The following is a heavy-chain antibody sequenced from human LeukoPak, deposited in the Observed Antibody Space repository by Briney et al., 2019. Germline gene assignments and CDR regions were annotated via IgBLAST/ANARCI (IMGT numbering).Heavy chain of an antibody. V-gene: IGHV4-4*02. CDR3: ARYYYGSGSYYDY. CDR1: GGSVSSSNW. D-gene: IGHD3-10*01. Sequence: PSGTLSLTCAVSGGSVSSSNWWSWVRQPPGKGLEWIGEIYHSGSTNYNPSLQSRVTISVDKSKNQFSLKLSSVTAADTAVYYCARYYYGSGSYYDYWGQGTLVTVSS. J-gene: IGHJ4*02. CDR2: IYHSGST.